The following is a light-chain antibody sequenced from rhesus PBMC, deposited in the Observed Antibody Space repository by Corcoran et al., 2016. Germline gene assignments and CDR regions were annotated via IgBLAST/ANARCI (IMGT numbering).Light chain of an antibody. J-gene: IGKJ1*01. CDR3: QQHDNSPRT. Sequence: DIQMTQSPSSLSASVGDRVTITCRASQGISNWLAWYQQKPGKAPKLLILRASNLETGVPSRFSGSGSGTNFTLTISSLQPEDIATYYCQQHDNSPRTFGQGTKVEIK. CDR2: RAS. CDR1: QGISNW. V-gene: IGKV1-69*01.